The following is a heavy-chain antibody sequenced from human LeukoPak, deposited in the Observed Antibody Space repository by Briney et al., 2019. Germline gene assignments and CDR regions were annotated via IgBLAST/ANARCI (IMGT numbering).Heavy chain of an antibody. J-gene: IGHJ4*02. CDR1: GYTFTGYY. V-gene: IGHV1-2*02. Sequence: ASVKVSCKASGYTFTGYYMHWLRQAPGQGLEWMGWINPNSGGTNYAQKFQGRVTMTRDTSISTAYMELSRLRSDDTAVYYCAREGGIPAARYSTDYWGQGTLVTVSS. CDR3: AREGGIPAARYSTDY. D-gene: IGHD2-2*01. CDR2: INPNSGGT.